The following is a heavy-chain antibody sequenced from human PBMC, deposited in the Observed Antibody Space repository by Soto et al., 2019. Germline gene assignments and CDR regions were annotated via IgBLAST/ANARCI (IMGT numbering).Heavy chain of an antibody. CDR1: GFSLSTSGMC. CDR2: IDWDDDK. CDR3: ARIPRSYTGSYTYFDY. D-gene: IGHD1-26*01. J-gene: IGHJ4*02. V-gene: IGHV2-70*11. Sequence: SGPTLVNPTQTLTLTCTFSGFSLSTSGMCVSWIRQPPGKALEWLARIDWDDDKYYSTSLKTRLTISKDTSKNQVALTMTNMDPVDTATYYCARIPRSYTGSYTYFDYWGQGTLVTVSS.